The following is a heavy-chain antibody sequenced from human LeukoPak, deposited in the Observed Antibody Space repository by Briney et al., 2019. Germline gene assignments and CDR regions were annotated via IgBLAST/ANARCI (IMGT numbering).Heavy chain of an antibody. CDR2: IFYSGST. V-gene: IGHV4-39*07. D-gene: IGHD3-3*01. J-gene: IGHJ6*03. Sequence: PSETLSLTCTVSGGSISTSSYYWGWVRQPPGKGLEWIGNIFYSGSTYYSPSLKSRVTISLDTSRNQFSLKLSSVTAADTAVYYCARATRRSAGYYMDVWGKGTTVTVSS. CDR1: GGSISTSSYY. CDR3: ARATRRSAGYYMDV.